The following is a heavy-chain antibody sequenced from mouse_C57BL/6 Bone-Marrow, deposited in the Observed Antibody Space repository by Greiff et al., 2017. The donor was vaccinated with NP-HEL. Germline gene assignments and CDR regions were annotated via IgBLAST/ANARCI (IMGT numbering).Heavy chain of an antibody. J-gene: IGHJ2*01. CDR2: IRNKANGYTT. D-gene: IGHD2-5*01. V-gene: IGHV7-3*01. CDR1: GFTFTDYY. Sequence: EVKLVESGGGLVQPGGSLSLSCAASGFTFTDYYMSWVRQPPGKALEWLGFIRNKANGYTTEYSAYVKGRFTIYRYNSQSILYLQMNALRAKDSTTYYCARYIHYSNYRSFFDYWGQGTTLTVSS. CDR3: ARYIHYSNYRSFFDY.